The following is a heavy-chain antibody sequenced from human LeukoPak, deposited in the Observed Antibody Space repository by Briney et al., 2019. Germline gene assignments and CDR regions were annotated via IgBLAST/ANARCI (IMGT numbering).Heavy chain of an antibody. CDR1: GFTFSSYW. D-gene: IGHD6-25*01. CDR2: IKQDGSEK. J-gene: IGHJ6*02. V-gene: IGHV3-7*01. CDR3: ARDFGIVAQGLMDV. Sequence: QSGGSLRLSCAASGFTFSSYWMSWVRQAPGKGLEWVANIKQDGSEKYYVDSVKGRFTISRDNAKNSLYLQMNSLRAEDTAVYYCARDFGIVAQGLMDVWGQGTTVTVSS.